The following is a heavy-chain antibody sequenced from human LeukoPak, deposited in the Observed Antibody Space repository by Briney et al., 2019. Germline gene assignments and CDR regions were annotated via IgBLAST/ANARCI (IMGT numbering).Heavy chain of an antibody. J-gene: IGHJ4*02. Sequence: PGGSLRLSCAASGFTVSRNIMLWVRQAPGKGLEWVSSISSSSSYIYYADSVKGRFTISRDNAKNSLYLQMNSLRAEDTAVYYCARDILAVAGLNWGQGTLVTVSS. V-gene: IGHV3-21*01. CDR3: ARDILAVAGLN. CDR1: GFTVSRNI. D-gene: IGHD6-19*01. CDR2: ISSSSSYI.